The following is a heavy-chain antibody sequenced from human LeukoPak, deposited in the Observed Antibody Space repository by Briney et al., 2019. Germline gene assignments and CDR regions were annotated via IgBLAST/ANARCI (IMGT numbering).Heavy chain of an antibody. CDR3: ARHLSGTAMAHYFDH. J-gene: IGHJ4*02. Sequence: PSETLSLTCSVSGASISSGRNYWGWIRQSPGKGLEWIASIYSSGNTQYNPSLQSRVSVSVDTSKNQVSVRLSSLTAADTGVYYCARHLSGTAMAHYFDHWGQGTVVTVS. D-gene: IGHD5-18*01. CDR2: IYSSGNT. V-gene: IGHV4-39*01. CDR1: GASISSGRNY.